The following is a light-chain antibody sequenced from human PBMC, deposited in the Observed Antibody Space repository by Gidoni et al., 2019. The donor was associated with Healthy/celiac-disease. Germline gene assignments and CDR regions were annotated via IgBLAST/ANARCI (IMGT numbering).Light chain of an antibody. J-gene: IGKJ1*01. CDR1: QSVSSSY. CDR3: QQYGSSHWT. V-gene: IGKV3-20*01. CDR2: GAS. Sequence: EIVLTQSPGTLSLSPGERATLSCRASQSVSSSYLAWYQQKPGQAPRLLIYGASSRATGIPDRFSGSGSGTDFTLPISRLEPEDFAVYYCQQYGSSHWTFGQGTKVEIK.